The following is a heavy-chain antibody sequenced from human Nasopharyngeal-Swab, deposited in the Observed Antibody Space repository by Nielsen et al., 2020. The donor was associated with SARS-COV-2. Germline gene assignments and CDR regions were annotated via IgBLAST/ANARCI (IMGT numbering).Heavy chain of an antibody. V-gene: IGHV4-39*01. D-gene: IGHD3-3*01. CDR2: LYHSGST. Sequence: PGKGLEWIGSLYHSGSTNYNPSLKSRVTISVDTSKNQFSLKLSSVTAADTAVFYCARGSVYETWSGSRTCYHYYGLDVWGQGTTVTVSS. CDR3: ARGSVYETWSGSRTCYHYYGLDV. J-gene: IGHJ6*02.